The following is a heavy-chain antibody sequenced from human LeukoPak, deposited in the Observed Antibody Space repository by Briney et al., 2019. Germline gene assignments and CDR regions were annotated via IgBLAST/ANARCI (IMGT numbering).Heavy chain of an antibody. J-gene: IGHJ6*02. D-gene: IGHD4-17*01. CDR3: ARDLTEDYGDYYYYYGMDV. CDR2: IYYSGST. Sequence: SETLSLTCTVSGGSISSGGYYWSWIRQHPGKGLEWIGYIYYSGSTYYNPSLKSRVTISVDTSKNQFSLELSSVTAADTAVYYCARDLTEDYGDYYYYYGMDVWGQGTTVTVSS. V-gene: IGHV4-31*03. CDR1: GGSISSGGYY.